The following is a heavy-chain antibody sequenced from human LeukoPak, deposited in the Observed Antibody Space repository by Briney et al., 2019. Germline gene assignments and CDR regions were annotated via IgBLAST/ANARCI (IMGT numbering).Heavy chain of an antibody. CDR2: IYKSGST. CDR3: ARGGTIAVAGLDY. CDR1: GGSISSYY. Sequence: SETLSLTCIVSGGSISSYYWSWIRQPPGKGLEWIGHIYKSGSTNYNPSLKSRVTISVDTSKNQFSLKLSSVTAADTAVYYCARGGTIAVAGLDYWGQGTLVTVSS. D-gene: IGHD6-19*01. V-gene: IGHV4-59*01. J-gene: IGHJ4*02.